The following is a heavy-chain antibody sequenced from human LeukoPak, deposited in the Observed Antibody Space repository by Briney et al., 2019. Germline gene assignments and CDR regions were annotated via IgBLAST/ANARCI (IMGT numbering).Heavy chain of an antibody. Sequence: PGGSLILSCAASGFTFRSYALNWVRPAPGKGLEWVSAITGTGSGTYYADSVKGRFTVSRDSSKKTLYLEMKSLRAEDTAVYYCARDRVTTFSGARLWVDYYYGMDAWGQGTTVTVSS. CDR2: ITGTGSGT. J-gene: IGHJ6*02. V-gene: IGHV3-23*01. CDR3: ARDRVTTFSGARLWVDYYYGMDA. D-gene: IGHD2-21*02. CDR1: GFTFRSYA.